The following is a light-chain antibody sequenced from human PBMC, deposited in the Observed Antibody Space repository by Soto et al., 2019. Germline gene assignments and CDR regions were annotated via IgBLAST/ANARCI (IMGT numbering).Light chain of an antibody. V-gene: IGLV2-14*01. CDR1: SSDIGGYKS. Sequence: QSALTQPASVSGSPGQSITISCTGTSSDIGGYKSVSWYQQHPRKAPKLMIYEVTNRPSGISNRFSGSKSGNTASLTISGLQAEDEADYYCSSYTRGNTYVFGTGTKLTVL. CDR3: SSYTRGNTYV. J-gene: IGLJ1*01. CDR2: EVT.